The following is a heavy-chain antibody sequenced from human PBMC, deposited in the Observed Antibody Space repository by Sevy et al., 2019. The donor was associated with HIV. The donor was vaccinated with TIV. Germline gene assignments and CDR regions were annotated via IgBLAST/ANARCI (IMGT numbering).Heavy chain of an antibody. CDR2: ISGDGRTI. CDR3: PRAPFSEGWYNGGFDN. J-gene: IGHJ3*02. CDR1: EFAFSDYS. Sequence: GGSLRLSCEGSEFAFSDYSMNWVRQAPGRGLEWLSYISGDGRTIYYAESVKGRFTISRDNAKNSLFLQMSSLRDEDTAMYFCPRAPFSEGWYNGGFDNWGPGTMVTVSS. V-gene: IGHV3-48*02. D-gene: IGHD6-19*01.